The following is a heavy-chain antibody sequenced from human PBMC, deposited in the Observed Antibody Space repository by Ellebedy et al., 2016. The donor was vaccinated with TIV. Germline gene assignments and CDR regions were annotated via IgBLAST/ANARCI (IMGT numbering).Heavy chain of an antibody. V-gene: IGHV4-34*01. Sequence: MPGGSLRLSCAVYGGSFSGYYWSWIRQPPGKGLEWIGEINHSGSTNYNPSLKSRVTVSVDTSKNQFSLKLSSVTAADTAVYYCARGDYWGQGTLVTVSS. CDR1: GGSFSGYY. CDR2: INHSGST. CDR3: ARGDY. J-gene: IGHJ4*02.